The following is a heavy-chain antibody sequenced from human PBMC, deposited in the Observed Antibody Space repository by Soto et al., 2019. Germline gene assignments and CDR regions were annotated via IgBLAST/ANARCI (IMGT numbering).Heavy chain of an antibody. V-gene: IGHV3-23*01. CDR3: AKNQGVELVPLAAVDWFDP. CDR2: ISGSGFKK. Sequence: GGSLRLSCAASGFIFENFGMSWVRQAPGKGLEWISSISGSGFKKYYADSVKGRFTISRDNSKSTVYLELNNLSAEDTAVYHCAKNQGVELVPLAAVDWFDPWGQGSVVTVSS. D-gene: IGHD1-26*01. CDR1: GFIFENFG. J-gene: IGHJ5*02.